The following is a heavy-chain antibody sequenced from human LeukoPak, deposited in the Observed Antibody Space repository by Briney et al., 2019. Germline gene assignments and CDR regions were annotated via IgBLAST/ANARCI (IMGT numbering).Heavy chain of an antibody. CDR3: ARDRREYYGSGSYSTN. V-gene: IGHV4-61*01. CDR2: IYYSGST. Sequence: SETLSLTCTVSGGSVSSGSYYWSWIRQPPGKGLEWIGYIYYSGSTNYNPSLKNRVTISVDTSKNQFSLKLSSVTAADTAVYYCARDRREYYGSGSYSTNWGQGTLITVSS. CDR1: GGSVSSGSYY. J-gene: IGHJ4*02. D-gene: IGHD3-10*01.